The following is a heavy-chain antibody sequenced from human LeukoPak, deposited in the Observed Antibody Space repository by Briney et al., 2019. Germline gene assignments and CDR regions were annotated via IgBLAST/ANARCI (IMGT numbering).Heavy chain of an antibody. CDR1: GGSMSGCW. V-gene: IGHV4-4*07. CDR3: ARVSSGTYTTFDY. J-gene: IGHJ4*02. D-gene: IGHD1-26*01. CDR2: IYTDGRI. Sequence: PSETLFLTCTVSGGSMSGCWWSWIRQPAGKGLEWIGRIYTDGRIVYNPSLKSRVTLSVDPSKNQFSLKLSSVTAADAAVYYCARVSSGTYTTFDYWGQGILVTVSS.